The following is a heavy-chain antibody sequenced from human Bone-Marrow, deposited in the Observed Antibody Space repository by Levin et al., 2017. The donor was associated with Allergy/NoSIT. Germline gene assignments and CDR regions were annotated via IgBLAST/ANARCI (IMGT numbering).Heavy chain of an antibody. J-gene: IGHJ4*02. CDR2: ISAYNSNT. Sequence: GESLKISCKASGYTFTSYGFSWVRQAPGHGLEWMGWISAYNSNTYYADSLQDRVTLTADTSTNTAYMELRSLTADDTAVDYCARDRGRGSYLQSIDYWGQGTLVTVTS. CDR1: GYTFTSYG. CDR3: ARDRGRGSYLQSIDY. V-gene: IGHV1-18*01. D-gene: IGHD1-26*01.